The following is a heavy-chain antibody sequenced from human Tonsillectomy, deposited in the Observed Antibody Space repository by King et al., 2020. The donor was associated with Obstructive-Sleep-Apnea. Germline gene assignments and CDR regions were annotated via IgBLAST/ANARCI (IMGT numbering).Heavy chain of an antibody. Sequence: VQLQESGPGLVKPSGTLSLTCAVSGGSISNNNWWRWVRQRPGKGLEWIGEIYHSGSTNYNPSLRSRVTISVDKSKNHFSLNLSSVTAADTAVYYCARPVPGDYYYNGMDVWGQGTTVTVSS. V-gene: IGHV4-4*02. CDR3: ARPVPGDYYYNGMDV. J-gene: IGHJ6*02. D-gene: IGHD3-10*01. CDR2: IYHSGST. CDR1: GGSISNNNW.